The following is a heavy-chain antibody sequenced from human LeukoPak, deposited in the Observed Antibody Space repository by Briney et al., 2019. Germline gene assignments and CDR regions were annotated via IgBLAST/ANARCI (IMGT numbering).Heavy chain of an antibody. D-gene: IGHD3-22*01. J-gene: IGHJ4*02. V-gene: IGHV3-30*02. CDR2: IRYDGSNK. Sequence: GGSLRLSCAASGLTFSSYGMHWVRQAPGKGLEGVAFIRYDGSNKYYADSVKGRFTISRDNSKNTLYLQMNSLRAEDTAVYYCAKEEYYYDSSGYYYFDYWGQGTLVTVSS. CDR1: GLTFSSYG. CDR3: AKEEYYYDSSGYYYFDY.